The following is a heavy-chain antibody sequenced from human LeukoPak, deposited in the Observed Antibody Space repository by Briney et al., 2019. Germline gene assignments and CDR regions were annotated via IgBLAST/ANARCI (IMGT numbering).Heavy chain of an antibody. Sequence: SETLFLTCAVYGGSFSGYYWSWIRQPPGKGLEWIGEINHSGSTNYNPSLKSRVTISVDTSKNKFSLKLSSVTAADTAVYYCARDSNGYNARGGMDVWGQGTTVTVSS. CDR2: INHSGST. CDR3: ARDSNGYNARGGMDV. J-gene: IGHJ6*02. CDR1: GGSFSGYY. V-gene: IGHV4-34*01. D-gene: IGHD4-11*01.